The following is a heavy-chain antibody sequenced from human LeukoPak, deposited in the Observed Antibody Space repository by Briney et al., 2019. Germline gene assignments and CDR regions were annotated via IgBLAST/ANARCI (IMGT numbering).Heavy chain of an antibody. V-gene: IGHV3-13*01. CDR2: IGTASDT. J-gene: IGHJ6*03. D-gene: IGHD1-1*01. Sequence: PGGSLRLSCAASGFTFSSFDMHWVRHPTGQGLEWVSTIGTASDTYYPGSVEGRFTLFRDNAKNSLYLQMNSLTAGDTAVYYCARGPPRGKYYYMDVWGKGTTVTVSS. CDR3: ARGPPRGKYYYMDV. CDR1: GFTFSSFD.